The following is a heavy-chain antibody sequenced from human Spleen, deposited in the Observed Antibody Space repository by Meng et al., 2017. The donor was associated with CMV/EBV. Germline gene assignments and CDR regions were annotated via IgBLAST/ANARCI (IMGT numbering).Heavy chain of an antibody. D-gene: IGHD4-17*01. CDR2: IIPIFGTA. CDR1: GGAFSSYA. J-gene: IGHJ4*02. Sequence: SVKVSCKASGGAFSSYAISWVRQAPGQGLEWMGGIIPIFGTANSAQKFQGRVTITTDESTSTAYMELSSLRSEDTAVYYCAREAPYGDYAFYFEYWGQGALVTVSS. V-gene: IGHV1-69*05. CDR3: AREAPYGDYAFYFEY.